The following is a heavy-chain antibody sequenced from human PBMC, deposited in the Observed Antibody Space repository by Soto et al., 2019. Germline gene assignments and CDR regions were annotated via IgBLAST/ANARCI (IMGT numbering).Heavy chain of an antibody. CDR2: IVVGSGNT. D-gene: IGHD3-16*02. CDR3: AAHPDENYDYVWGSYRYPGSHFDY. J-gene: IGHJ4*02. V-gene: IGHV1-58*01. Sequence: GASVKVSCKASGFTFTSSAVQWVRQARGQRLEWIGWIVVGSGNTNYAQKFQERVTITRDMSTSTAYMELSSLRSEDTAVYYCAAHPDENYDYVWGSYRYPGSHFDYWGQGTLVTVSS. CDR1: GFTFTSSA.